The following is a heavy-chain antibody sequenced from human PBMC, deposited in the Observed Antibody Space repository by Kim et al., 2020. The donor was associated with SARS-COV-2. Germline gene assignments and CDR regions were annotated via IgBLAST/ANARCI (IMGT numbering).Heavy chain of an antibody. D-gene: IGHD5-12*01. V-gene: IGHV1-69*13. Sequence: SVKVSCTASGDTFDKYAISWVRQAPGRGLEWLGRFIPIFETARYAQTFKGRVTIIADESTRTVYMELSSLRSEDTAMYYCARQVVTTNTVPPYLYGMDVWGQGTTVTVAS. CDR3: ARQVVTTNTVPPYLYGMDV. CDR2: FIPIFETA. CDR1: GDTFDKYA. J-gene: IGHJ6*02.